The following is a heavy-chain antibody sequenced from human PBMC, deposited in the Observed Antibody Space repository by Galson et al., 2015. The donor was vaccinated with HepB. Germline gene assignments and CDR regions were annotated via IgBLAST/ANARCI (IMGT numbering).Heavy chain of an antibody. CDR3: ARVPYYYDSSGYYYH. V-gene: IGHV1-3*01. CDR2: INACNGNT. D-gene: IGHD3-22*01. CDR1: GYTFTSYA. Sequence: SVKVSCKASGYTFTSYAMHWVRQAPGQRLEWMGWINACNGNTKYSQKFQGRVTITRDTSSSTAYMELSSLRSEDTAVYYCARVPYYYDSSGYYYHWGQGTLVTVSS. J-gene: IGHJ5*02.